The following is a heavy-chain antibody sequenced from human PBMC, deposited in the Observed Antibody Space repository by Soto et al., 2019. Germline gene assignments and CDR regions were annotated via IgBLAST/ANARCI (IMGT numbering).Heavy chain of an antibody. V-gene: IGHV1-2*02. CDR3: ARESGGATATLDYYYFYMDV. J-gene: IGHJ6*03. CDR2: INPNGGGT. D-gene: IGHD5-12*01. Sequence: QVQLVQSGAEVKKPGASVTVSCKASGYTFSDYYLHWVRQAPGQGPEWMGWINPNGGGTKYGQKFRGRVTMTRDTSGRTAFMELKSLKSDDTAVYYCARESGGATATLDYYYFYMDVWGKGTTVTVSS. CDR1: GYTFSDYY.